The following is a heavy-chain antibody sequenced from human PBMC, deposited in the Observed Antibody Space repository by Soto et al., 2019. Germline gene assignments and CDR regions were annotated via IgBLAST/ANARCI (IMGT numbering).Heavy chain of an antibody. CDR2: INHSGST. V-gene: IGHV4-34*01. D-gene: IGHD3-3*01. Sequence: SETLSLTCAVYGGSFSGYYWSWIRQPPGKGLEWIGEINHSGSTNYNPSLKSRVTISVDTSKNQFSLQLSSVTAADTAVYYCARGGLRGITIFVVVMGTFDIWGQGTMVTVSS. CDR3: ARGGLRGITIFVVVMGTFDI. CDR1: GGSFSGYY. J-gene: IGHJ3*02.